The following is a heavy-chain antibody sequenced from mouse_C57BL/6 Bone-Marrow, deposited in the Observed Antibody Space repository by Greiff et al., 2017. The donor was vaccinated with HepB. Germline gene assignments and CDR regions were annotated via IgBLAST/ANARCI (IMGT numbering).Heavy chain of an antibody. D-gene: IGHD3-2*02. V-gene: IGHV5-16*01. CDR1: GFTFSDYY. CDR3: ARDPGPPYAMDY. Sequence: EVHLVESEGGLVQPGSSLKLSCTASGFTFSDYYMAWVRQDPEKGLEWVANINYDGSSTYYLDSLKSRFIISRDNAKNMLYLQMSSLKSEDTATYYCARDPGPPYAMDYWGQGTSVTVSS. J-gene: IGHJ4*01. CDR2: INYDGSST.